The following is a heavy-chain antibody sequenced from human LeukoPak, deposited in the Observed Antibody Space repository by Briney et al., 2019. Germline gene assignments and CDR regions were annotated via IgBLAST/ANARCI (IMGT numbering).Heavy chain of an antibody. CDR2: INTDGSST. V-gene: IGHV3-74*01. J-gene: IGHJ4*02. D-gene: IGHD1-26*01. CDR3: AKGDHSGSYSNFDY. CDR1: GFTFSNYW. Sequence: GGSLRLSCAASGFTFSNYWMHWVRQAPGKGLVWVSRINTDGSSTSYADSVKGRFTISRDNAKNTLYLQMNSLRAEDTALYYCAKGDHSGSYSNFDYWGQGTLVTVSS.